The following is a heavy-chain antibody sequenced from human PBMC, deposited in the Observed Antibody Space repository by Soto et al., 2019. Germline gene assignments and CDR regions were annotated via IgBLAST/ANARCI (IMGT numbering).Heavy chain of an antibody. CDR2: IHPGDSDT. V-gene: IGHV5-51*01. Sequence: GESLKISCKVSGYRFTTYWIAWVRQMPGKGLEWMGIIHPGDSDTRYSPSFQGQVTISADKSVGPAFLQWSRLKASDTATYYCARHEPLSPYSYAMDAWGKGITVNVSS. J-gene: IGHJ6*04. CDR1: GYRFTTYW. CDR3: ARHEPLSPYSYAMDA.